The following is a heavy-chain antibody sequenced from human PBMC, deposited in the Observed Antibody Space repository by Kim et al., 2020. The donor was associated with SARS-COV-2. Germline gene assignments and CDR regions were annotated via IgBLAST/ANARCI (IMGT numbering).Heavy chain of an antibody. CDR1: GYTFTTYG. CDR3: ARDRYTSTRPFFDR. CDR2: ITPKNGNT. D-gene: IGHD2-2*01. Sequence: ASVKVSCKASGYTFTTYGVTWVRQAPGQGLEWMGWITPKNGNTYYAQNVQGRVTLTSDTSTSTAYMDLRSLRSDATAEYYCARDRYTSTRPFFDRWGTGT. J-gene: IGHJ4*02. V-gene: IGHV1-18*01.